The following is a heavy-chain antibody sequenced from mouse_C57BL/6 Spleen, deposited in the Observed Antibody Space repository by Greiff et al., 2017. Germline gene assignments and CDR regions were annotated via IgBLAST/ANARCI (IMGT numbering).Heavy chain of an antibody. D-gene: IGHD1-1*01. J-gene: IGHJ4*01. CDR1: GFSFNTYA. V-gene: IGHV10-1*01. Sequence: EVQGVESGGGLVQPKGSLKFSCAASGFSFNTYAMNWVSQAPGKGLEWVARIRSKSNNYATYYSNSVKDIFTISRDDSENILYLQMNNLKTEDTAMYYVLCPSYSGSRDYAMDYWGQGTSVTVSS. CDR3: LCPSYSGSRDYAMDY. CDR2: IRSKSNNYAT.